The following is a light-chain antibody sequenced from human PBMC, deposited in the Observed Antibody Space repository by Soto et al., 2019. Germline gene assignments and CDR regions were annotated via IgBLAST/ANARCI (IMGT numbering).Light chain of an antibody. Sequence: EVVLTQSPGTLSLSPGERATLSCRASQSINSKYFAWYQQKPGQAPRLLIYGASNRATGIPDRFSGSGSGTDFTLSITRLEPEDFAVYFCQQYGNAPWTFGQGTKVEIK. CDR2: GAS. CDR1: QSINSKY. CDR3: QQYGNAPWT. J-gene: IGKJ1*01. V-gene: IGKV3-20*01.